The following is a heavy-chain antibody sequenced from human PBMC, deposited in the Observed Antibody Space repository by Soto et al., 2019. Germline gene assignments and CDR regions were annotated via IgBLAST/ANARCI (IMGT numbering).Heavy chain of an antibody. CDR3: VRYCSTTKCPFDY. J-gene: IGHJ4*02. CDR2: IYYSGNT. Sequence: SETLSLTCTVCGGSISSGGSYGGWIRQPPGKGLEWIGYIYYSGNTYFNPSLKSRVTLSVDTSKNQFSLNLSSVTAADTAVYYCVRYCSTTKCPFDYWGQGTMVTVSS. D-gene: IGHD2-2*01. CDR1: GGSISSGGSY. V-gene: IGHV4-30-4*01.